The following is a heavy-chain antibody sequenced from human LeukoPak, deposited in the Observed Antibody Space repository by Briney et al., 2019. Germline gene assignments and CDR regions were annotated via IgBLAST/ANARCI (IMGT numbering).Heavy chain of an antibody. J-gene: IGHJ5*01. V-gene: IGHV3-74*01. CDR3: ASRPGMRWLQFDF. Sequence: PGGSLRLSCAASGFTFSSYWMHWVRQAPGKGLVWVSRINSDGSSTSYADSVKGRFTISRDNAKNTLYLRMNSLRAEDTAVYYCASRPGMRWLQFDFWGQGTLVTVSS. CDR2: INSDGSST. CDR1: GFTFSSYW. D-gene: IGHD5-24*01.